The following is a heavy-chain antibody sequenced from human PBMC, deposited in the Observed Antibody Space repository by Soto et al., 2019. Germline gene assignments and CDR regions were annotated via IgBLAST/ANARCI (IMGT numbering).Heavy chain of an antibody. V-gene: IGHV1-18*04. CDR3: ARDDYGDYLFDY. CDR2: ISPYNGNT. J-gene: IGHJ4*02. Sequence: ASVKVSCKGSGYTFNSYGISWVRQAPGQGLEWMGWISPYNGNTNSARKFQGRVTITRDTSASTAYMELSSLRSEDTAVYYCARDDYGDYLFDYWGQGTRVTVSS. CDR1: GYTFNSYG. D-gene: IGHD4-17*01.